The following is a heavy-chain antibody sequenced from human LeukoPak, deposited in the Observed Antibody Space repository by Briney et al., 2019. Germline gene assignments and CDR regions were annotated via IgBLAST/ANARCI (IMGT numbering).Heavy chain of an antibody. V-gene: IGHV3-33*01. Sequence: GRSLRLSCAASGFTFSSYGMHWVRQAPGKGLEWVAVIWYDGNNKYYADSVKGRFTISRDNSKNTLYLQMNSLRAEDTAVYYCARSTSSEYDIYHFDYWGQGTLVTASS. CDR3: ARSTSSEYDIYHFDY. J-gene: IGHJ4*02. CDR2: IWYDGNNK. D-gene: IGHD3-9*01. CDR1: GFTFSSYG.